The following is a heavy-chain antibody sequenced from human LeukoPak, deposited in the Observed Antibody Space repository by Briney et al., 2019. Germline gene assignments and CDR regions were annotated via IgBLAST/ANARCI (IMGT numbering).Heavy chain of an antibody. V-gene: IGHV3-9*01. J-gene: IGHJ4*02. CDR3: AKDFTFLERHQFDY. D-gene: IGHD3-3*01. CDR2: ISWSSGTI. Sequence: GGSLRLSCAASGFTFGDYGMHWVRQRPGKGLEWVSGISWSSGTIVYADSVKGRFTISRDNAKNALYLQMNNLRPDDTALYYRAKDFTFLERHQFDYWGQGTLVTVSS. CDR1: GFTFGDYG.